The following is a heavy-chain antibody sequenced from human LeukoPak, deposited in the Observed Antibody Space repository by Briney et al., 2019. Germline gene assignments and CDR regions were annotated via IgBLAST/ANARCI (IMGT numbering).Heavy chain of an antibody. V-gene: IGHV5-51*01. D-gene: IGHD3-22*01. CDR3: ARGGSSGYYPYYFDY. J-gene: IGHJ4*02. Sequence: GESLKISCKGSGYSFTSYWIGWVRQMPGRGLEWMGIIYPGDSDTKYSPSFQGHVTISADTSISAAYLQWTSLKASDTAMYYCARGGSSGYYPYYFDYWGQGTLVTVSS. CDR2: IYPGDSDT. CDR1: GYSFTSYW.